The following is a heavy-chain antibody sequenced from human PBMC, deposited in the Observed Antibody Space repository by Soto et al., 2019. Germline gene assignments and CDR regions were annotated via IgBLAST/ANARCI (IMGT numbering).Heavy chain of an antibody. CDR2: ISAYNGNT. CDR1: GYTFTSYG. CDR3: AREREGYCSSTSCYYFDY. J-gene: IGHJ4*02. D-gene: IGHD2-2*01. V-gene: IGHV1-18*04. Sequence: QVQLVQSGAEVKKPGASVKVSCKASGYTFTSYGISWVRQAPGQGLEWMGWISAYNGNTNYAQKLQGRVTMTTDTSTSKAYMELRSLRSDDTAVYYCAREREGYCSSTSCYYFDYWGQGTLVTVSS.